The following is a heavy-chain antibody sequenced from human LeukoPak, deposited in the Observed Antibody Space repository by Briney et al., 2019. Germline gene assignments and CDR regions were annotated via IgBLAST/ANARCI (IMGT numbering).Heavy chain of an antibody. CDR3: AKALGDSHA. V-gene: IGHV3-30*02. D-gene: IGHD3-16*01. CDR1: GFTFSTFG. J-gene: IGHJ4*02. Sequence: GGSLRLSCAASGFTFSTFGMHWVRQAPGKGLEWVAFILYDTSNKYYADSVKGRFTISRDNSKNTLCLQMNSLRPEDTAVYYCAKALGDSHAWGQGTLVTVSS. CDR2: ILYDTSNK.